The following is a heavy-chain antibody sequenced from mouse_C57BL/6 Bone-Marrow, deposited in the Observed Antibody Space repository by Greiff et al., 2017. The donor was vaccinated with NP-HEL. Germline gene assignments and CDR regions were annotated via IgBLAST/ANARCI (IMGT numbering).Heavy chain of an antibody. CDR2: IDPSDSYT. Sequence: VQLQQPGAELVRPGTSVKLSCKASGYTFTSYWMHWVKQRPGQGLEWIGVIDPSDSYTKYNQTFKGKATFTVDTSSSTAYLQLSSLTSEDSAVYYCGLLPAMDYWGQGTSVTVSS. V-gene: IGHV1-59*01. D-gene: IGHD1-1*01. CDR3: GLLPAMDY. CDR1: GYTFTSYW. J-gene: IGHJ4*01.